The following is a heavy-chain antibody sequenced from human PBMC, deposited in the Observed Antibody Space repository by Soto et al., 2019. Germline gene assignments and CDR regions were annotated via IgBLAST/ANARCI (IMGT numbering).Heavy chain of an antibody. CDR1: GFTFSSYA. V-gene: IGHV3-30-3*01. CDR2: ISYDGSNK. CDR3: ARNYDFWSGYYPLFDY. D-gene: IGHD3-3*01. J-gene: IGHJ4*02. Sequence: GGSLRLSCAASGFTFSSYAMHWVRQAPGKGLEWVAVISYDGSNKYYADSVKGRFTISRDNSKNTLYLQMNSLRAEDTAVYYCARNYDFWSGYYPLFDYWGQGTLVTVSS.